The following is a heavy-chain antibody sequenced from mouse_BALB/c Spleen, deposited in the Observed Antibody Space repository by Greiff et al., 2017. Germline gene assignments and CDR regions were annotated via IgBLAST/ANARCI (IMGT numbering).Heavy chain of an antibody. J-gene: IGHJ3*01. CDR3: ARGDGYYGWFAY. D-gene: IGHD2-3*01. CDR2: IYPGDGDT. Sequence: VQLQQSGAELARPGASVKLSCKASGYTFTSYWMQWVKQRPGQGLEWIGAIYPGDGDTRYTQKFKGKATLTADKSSSTAYMQLSSLASEDSAVYYCARGDGYYGWFAYWGQGTLVTVSA. CDR1: GYTFTSYW. V-gene: IGHV1-87*01.